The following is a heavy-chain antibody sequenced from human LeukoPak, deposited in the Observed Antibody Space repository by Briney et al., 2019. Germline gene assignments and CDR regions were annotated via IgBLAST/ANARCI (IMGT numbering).Heavy chain of an antibody. Sequence: PGGSLRLSCAASGFIFSSYSMNWVRQPPGKGLEWIGSIYYSGSTYYNPSLKSRVTISVDTSKNQFSLKLSSVTAADTAVYYCARLSDYDFWSGYFYYFDYWGQGTLVTVSS. CDR2: IYYSGST. V-gene: IGHV4-39*01. CDR1: GFIFSSYSMN. D-gene: IGHD3-3*01. J-gene: IGHJ4*02. CDR3: ARLSDYDFWSGYFYYFDY.